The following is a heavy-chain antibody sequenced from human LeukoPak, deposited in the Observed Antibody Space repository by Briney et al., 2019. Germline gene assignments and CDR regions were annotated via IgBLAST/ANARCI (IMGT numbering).Heavy chain of an antibody. J-gene: IGHJ3*02. CDR3: ARVTVTRARVSYAFDI. CDR1: GYSISSGYY. D-gene: IGHD4-17*01. Sequence: PSETLSLTCTVSGYSISSGYYWGWIRQPPGKGLEWIGSIYHSGSTYYNPSLKSRVTISVDTSKNQFSLKLSSVTAADTAVYYCARVTVTRARVSYAFDIWGQGTMVTVSS. CDR2: IYHSGST. V-gene: IGHV4-38-2*02.